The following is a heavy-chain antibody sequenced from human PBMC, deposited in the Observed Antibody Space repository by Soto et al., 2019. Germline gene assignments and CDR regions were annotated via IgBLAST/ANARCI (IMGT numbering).Heavy chain of an antibody. CDR3: TTDPYYDFWSGYYHPDAFDI. Sequence: GGSLRLSCAASGFTISNGWMSWVRQHPGKGLEWVGRIKSKTDGGTTDYAAPVKGRFTISRDESKNTLYLQMNSLKTEDTAVYYCTTDPYYDFWSGYYHPDAFDIWGQGTMVTVSS. CDR1: GFTISNGW. J-gene: IGHJ3*02. D-gene: IGHD3-3*01. V-gene: IGHV3-15*05. CDR2: IKSKTDGGTT.